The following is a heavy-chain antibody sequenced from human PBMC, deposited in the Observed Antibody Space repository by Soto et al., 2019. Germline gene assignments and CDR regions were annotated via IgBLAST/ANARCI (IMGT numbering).Heavy chain of an antibody. J-gene: IGHJ6*02. Sequence: PGGSLRLSCAASGLTFSNYWMHWVRQIPGQGLLWVSHIDSDGSSTSYADSVKGRFTISRDNAKNTLYLQMNSLRAEDTAVYYCARDLSDGYSIYYYGMDVWGQGTTVTVSS. V-gene: IGHV3-74*01. D-gene: IGHD4-4*01. CDR1: GLTFSNYW. CDR3: ARDLSDGYSIYYYGMDV. CDR2: IDSDGSST.